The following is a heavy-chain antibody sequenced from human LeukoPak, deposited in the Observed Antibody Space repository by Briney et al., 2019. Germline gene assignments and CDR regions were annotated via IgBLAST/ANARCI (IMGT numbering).Heavy chain of an antibody. V-gene: IGHV4-59*01. CDR3: ARSSNCSGGSCYYYYMDV. CDR1: GGSFSGYY. J-gene: IGHJ6*03. D-gene: IGHD2-15*01. Sequence: NPSETLSLTCAVYGGSFSGYYWSWIRQPPGKGLEWIGYIYYSGSTNYNPSLKSRVTISVDTSKNQFSLKLSSVTAADTAVYYCARSSNCSGGSCYYYYMDVWGKGTTVTVSS. CDR2: IYYSGST.